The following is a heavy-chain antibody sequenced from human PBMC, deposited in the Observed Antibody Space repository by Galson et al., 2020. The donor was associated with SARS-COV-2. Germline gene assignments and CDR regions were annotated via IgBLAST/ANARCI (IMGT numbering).Heavy chain of an antibody. Sequence: ETSETLSLTCTVSGGSISSGDYYWSWIRQPPGKGLEWIGYIYYSGSTYYNPSLKSRVTISVDTSKNQFSLKLSSVTAADTAGYYCARESYYYDSSGYGPWGQGTMVTVSS. J-gene: IGHJ3*01. CDR1: GGSISSGDYY. D-gene: IGHD3-22*01. CDR3: ARESYYYDSSGYGP. V-gene: IGHV4-30-4*01. CDR2: IYYSGST.